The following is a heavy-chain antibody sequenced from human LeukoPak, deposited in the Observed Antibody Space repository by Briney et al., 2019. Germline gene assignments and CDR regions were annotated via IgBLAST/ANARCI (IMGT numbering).Heavy chain of an antibody. CDR2: ISGSGGST. CDR1: GFTFSSYA. CDR3: VRRGTNLYFDF. D-gene: IGHD1-14*01. J-gene: IGHJ2*01. Sequence: GGSLRLSCAASGFTFSSYAMSWVRQAPGKGLEWVSAISGSGGSTYYADSVKGRFTISRDNSKNTLYLQMNSLRAEDTALYYCVRRGTNLYFDFWGRGTLVTVSS. V-gene: IGHV3-23*01.